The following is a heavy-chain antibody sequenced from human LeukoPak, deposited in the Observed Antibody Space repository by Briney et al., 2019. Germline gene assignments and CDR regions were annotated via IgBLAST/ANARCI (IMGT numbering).Heavy chain of an antibody. CDR2: TYYSSKRYY. CDR1: GDSVSTISAA. CDR3: AREGSGRDAFDV. J-gene: IGHJ3*01. V-gene: IGHV6-1*01. Sequence: SQTLSLTCAISGDSVSTISAAWNWISQSPSRGLERLGRTYYSSKRYYDYPVSVKGQLTLSPDTSKNQVSLQMLSVTPEDTAVYYCAREGSGRDAFDVWGQGTMVTVCS.